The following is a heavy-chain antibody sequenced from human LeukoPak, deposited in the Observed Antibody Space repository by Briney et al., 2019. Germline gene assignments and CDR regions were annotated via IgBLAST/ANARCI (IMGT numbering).Heavy chain of an antibody. D-gene: IGHD4-11*01. J-gene: IGHJ4*02. CDR3: VKEVPGTTIYH. V-gene: IGHV3-66*01. Sequence: GGSLRLSCVASGFIVSDNYMSWVRQAPGKGLEGVSVVFRGDATYHADSVKGRFTISRDTSKNTVYLQMNSLTAEDTAVYYCVKEVPGTTIYHWGQGTLVTVSS. CDR1: GFIVSDNY. CDR2: VFRGDAT.